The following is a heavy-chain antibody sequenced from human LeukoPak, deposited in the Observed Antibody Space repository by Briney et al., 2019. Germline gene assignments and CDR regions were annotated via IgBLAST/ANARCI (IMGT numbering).Heavy chain of an antibody. D-gene: IGHD3-22*01. V-gene: IGHV3-30-3*01. CDR2: ISYDGSNK. Sequence: GGSLRLSCAASGFTFSSYAMHWVRQAPGKGLEWVAVISYDGSNKYYADSVKGRFTISRDNSKNTLYLQMNSLRAEDTAVYYCARESLGYYDSSGYSSFDYWGQGTLVTVSS. J-gene: IGHJ4*02. CDR1: GFTFSSYA. CDR3: ARESLGYYDSSGYSSFDY.